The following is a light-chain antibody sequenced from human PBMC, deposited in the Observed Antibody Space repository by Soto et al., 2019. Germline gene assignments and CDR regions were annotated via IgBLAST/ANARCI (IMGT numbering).Light chain of an antibody. V-gene: IGLV2-8*01. J-gene: IGLJ1*01. CDR2: EVT. CDR1: SSDVGGYNY. Sequence: QSVLTQPPSASGSPGQSVTISCTGTSSDVGGYNYVYWYQQHPGKAPKLMIYEVTKRPSGVPDRFSGSKSGNTASLTVSGLQAEDEADYCCSSYADSNSYVFGTGTKLTVL. CDR3: SSYADSNSYV.